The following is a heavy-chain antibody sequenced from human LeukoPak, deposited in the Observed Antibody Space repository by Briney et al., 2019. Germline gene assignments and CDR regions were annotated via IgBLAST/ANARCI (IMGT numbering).Heavy chain of an antibody. J-gene: IGHJ4*02. V-gene: IGHV1-46*01. CDR3: ARDFTITIFGVVAHTPSDY. CDR1: GYTFTSYY. CDR2: INPSGGST. Sequence: ASVKVSCKASGYTFTSYYMHWVRQAPGQGLEWMGIINPSGGSTSYAQKLQGRVTMTTDTSTSTAYMELRSLRSDDTAVYYCARDFTITIFGVVAHTPSDYWGQGTLVTVSS. D-gene: IGHD3-3*01.